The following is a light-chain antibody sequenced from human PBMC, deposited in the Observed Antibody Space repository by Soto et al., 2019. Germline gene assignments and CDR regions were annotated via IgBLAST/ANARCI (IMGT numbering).Light chain of an antibody. Sequence: EIVMTQSPATLSLSPGQRATLSCRASQSFSSKLALYHQRPGQAPRLLIYSASARSTGIPARFSGSGSGTEFTLTISSLQSEDFAVYDCHQYNHWLTWTFGQGTKVDI. CDR1: QSFSSK. CDR2: SAS. CDR3: HQYNHWLTWT. J-gene: IGKJ1*01. V-gene: IGKV3-15*01.